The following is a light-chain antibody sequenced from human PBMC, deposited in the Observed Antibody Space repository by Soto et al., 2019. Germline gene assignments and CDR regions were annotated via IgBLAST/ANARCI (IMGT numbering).Light chain of an antibody. J-gene: IGKJ5*01. CDR3: PHRMNYPLT. Sequence: IVVTQCPGTMTLSPGERATLSCRAGQSVSSSYLAWYQQKPGQPPRLLIYGETFRATGTPARFSGSGSETDFTLTISSLEPEDIAVYYCPHRMNYPLTSGQGTRLEMK. V-gene: IGKV3-11*01. CDR1: QSVSSSY. CDR2: GET.